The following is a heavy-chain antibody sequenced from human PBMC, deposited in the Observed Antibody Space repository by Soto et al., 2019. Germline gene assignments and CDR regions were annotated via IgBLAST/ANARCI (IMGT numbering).Heavy chain of an antibody. J-gene: IGHJ6*02. V-gene: IGHV3-7*01. D-gene: IGHD3-16*01. CDR3: PRDYFVLYGFWGCSTGLRV. Sequence: PGGSLRLSCAASGFTFSSFAMSWVRQAPGKGPEWVANTRFDGSEKHYVDSVRGRFTISRDNSRNSLYLQMNSLGAEDTAVYYCPRDYFVLYGFWGCSTGLRVWGLGTRVNV. CDR2: TRFDGSEK. CDR1: GFTFSSFA.